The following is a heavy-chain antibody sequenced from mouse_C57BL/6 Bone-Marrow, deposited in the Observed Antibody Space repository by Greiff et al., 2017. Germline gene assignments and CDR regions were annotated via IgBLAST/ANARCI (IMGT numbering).Heavy chain of an antibody. D-gene: IGHD6-2*01. CDR2: ISHLAYSI. CDR3: ASSLPQGYFDV. J-gene: IGHJ1*03. Sequence: EVMLVESGGGLVQPGGSLKLSCAASGFTFSDYGMAWVRQAPREGPEWVAFISHLAYSIYYAATVTGRFTISRETATNTLYLELSSLRSEDAAMYYCASSLPQGYFDVWGTGTTVTVSA. CDR1: GFTFSDYG. V-gene: IGHV5-15*04.